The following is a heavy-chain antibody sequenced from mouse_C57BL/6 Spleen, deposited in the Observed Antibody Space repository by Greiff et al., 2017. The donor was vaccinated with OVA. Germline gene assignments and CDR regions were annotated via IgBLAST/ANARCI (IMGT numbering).Heavy chain of an antibody. J-gene: IGHJ2*01. V-gene: IGHV1-69*01. CDR3: ARQIYGFDY. Sequence: LQQPGAELVMPGASVKLSCKASGYTFTSYWMHWVKQRPGQGLEWIGEIDPSDSYTNYNQKFKGKSTLTVDKSSSTAYMQLSSLTSEDSAVYYCARQIYGFDYWGQGTTLTVSS. CDR1: GYTFTSYW. CDR2: IDPSDSYT. D-gene: IGHD1-1*01.